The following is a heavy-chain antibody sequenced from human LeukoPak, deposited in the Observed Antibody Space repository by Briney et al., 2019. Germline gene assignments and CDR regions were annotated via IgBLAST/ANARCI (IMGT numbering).Heavy chain of an antibody. CDR1: DFTFTTYA. CDR3: AKASSLLRGPMVIYYFDF. J-gene: IGHJ4*02. V-gene: IGHV3-23*01. D-gene: IGHD2-21*01. CDR2: ISGGGDIT. Sequence: GGSLRLSCAASDFTFTTYAMTWVRQAPGKGQEWVSSISGGGDITYYTDSVKGRFTISRDNSKNTLYMEMKSLRAEDTAVYYCAKASSLLRGPMVIYYFDFWGQGTLVTVSS.